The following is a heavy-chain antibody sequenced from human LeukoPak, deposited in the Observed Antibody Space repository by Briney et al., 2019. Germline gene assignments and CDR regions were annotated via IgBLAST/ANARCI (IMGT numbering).Heavy chain of an antibody. J-gene: IGHJ4*01. CDR3: ARDRRARGFFDY. CDR1: GGSISSGDDY. CDR2: IYYSGST. Sequence: SQTLSLTCTVSGGSISSGDDYWSWSRQPPGKGLEWIGYIYYSGSTYYNPSLKSRVTISVDTSKNQFSLKLSSVTAADTAVYYCARDRRARGFFDYWGQGTLVTVSS. V-gene: IGHV4-30-4*01.